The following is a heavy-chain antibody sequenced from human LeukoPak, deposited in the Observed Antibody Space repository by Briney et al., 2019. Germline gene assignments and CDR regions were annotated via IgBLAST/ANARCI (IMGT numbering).Heavy chain of an antibody. J-gene: IGHJ4*02. D-gene: IGHD6-13*01. Sequence: ASETPSLTCAVSGGSIISSNWWGWVRQPPGKGLEWIGEIYHRGSTNYNPSLKSRVTMSLDKSKNQFSLNLTSVTAADTAVYYCAREIAAAGLDYRRQGTLVTVSS. CDR2: IYHRGST. CDR3: AREIAAAGLDY. V-gene: IGHV4-4*02. CDR1: GGSIISSNW.